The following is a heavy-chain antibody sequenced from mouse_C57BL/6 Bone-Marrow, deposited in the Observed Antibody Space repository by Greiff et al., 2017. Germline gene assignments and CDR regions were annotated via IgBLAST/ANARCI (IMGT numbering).Heavy chain of an antibody. J-gene: IGHJ2*01. Sequence: QVQLQQSGAELVKPGASVKISCKVSGYAFSTYWMNWVQQRPGKGLEWIGQIYPGGGNTNYNGKFKGKATLTADKSSSTAYMQLSSLTSEDSAVYFCARDWGYFDYWGQGTTLTVSS. CDR3: ARDWGYFDY. CDR1: GYAFSTYW. CDR2: IYPGGGNT. D-gene: IGHD4-1*01. V-gene: IGHV1-80*01.